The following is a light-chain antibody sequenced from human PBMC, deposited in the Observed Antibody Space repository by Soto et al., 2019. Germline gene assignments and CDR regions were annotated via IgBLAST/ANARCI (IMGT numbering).Light chain of an antibody. Sequence: ENVLTQSPGTLSLSPGERATLSCRASQTVTNSFFAWYQQKPGQPPRLLIHGISSRATCIPDRFSGSGSGTDFTLTISRLEPEDFVVYYFQQYSTLPHTFGRGTKLEV. CDR3: QQYSTLPHT. V-gene: IGKV3-20*01. CDR2: GIS. CDR1: QTVTNSF. J-gene: IGKJ2*01.